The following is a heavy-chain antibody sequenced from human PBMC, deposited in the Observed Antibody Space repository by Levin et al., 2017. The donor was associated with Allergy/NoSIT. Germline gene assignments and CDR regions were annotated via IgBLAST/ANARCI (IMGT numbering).Heavy chain of an antibody. D-gene: IGHD2-15*01. CDR1: GFTFSSYA. CDR2: ISGSGGST. V-gene: IGHV3-23*01. J-gene: IGHJ4*02. Sequence: GESLKISCAASGFTFSSYAMSWVRQAPGKGLEWVSAISGSGGSTYYADSVKGRFTISRDNSKNTLYLQMNSLRAEDTAVYYCAKGPRGSGGSCYFDWGQGTLVTVSS. CDR3: AKGPRGSGGSCYFD.